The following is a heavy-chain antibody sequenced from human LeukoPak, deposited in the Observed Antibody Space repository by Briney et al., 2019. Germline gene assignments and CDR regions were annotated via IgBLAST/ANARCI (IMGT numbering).Heavy chain of an antibody. CDR1: GYTFTGYY. Sequence: ASVKVSCKASGYTFTGYYMHWVRQAPRQGLEWMGWINPNSGGTNYAQKFQGRVTMTRDTSISTAYMELSRLRSDDTAVYYCARPALAGYSSGWYWFDPWGQGTLVTVSS. CDR2: INPNSGGT. CDR3: ARPALAGYSSGWYWFDP. V-gene: IGHV1-2*02. J-gene: IGHJ5*02. D-gene: IGHD6-19*01.